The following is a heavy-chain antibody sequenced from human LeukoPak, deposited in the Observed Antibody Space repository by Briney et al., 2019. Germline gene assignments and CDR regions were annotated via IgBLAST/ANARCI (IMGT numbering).Heavy chain of an antibody. CDR3: AKDGFCSSSVCYYYYGMDV. V-gene: IGHV1-24*01. D-gene: IGHD6-6*01. CDR2: FDPEDGET. CDR1: GYTLTELS. Sequence: ASVKVSCKVSGYTLTELSMHWVRQAPGKGLEWMGGFDPEDGETIYAQMFQGRVTMTEDTSTDTAYMELSSLRSEDTAVYYCAKDGFCSSSVCYYYYGMDVWGQGTTVTVSS. J-gene: IGHJ6*02.